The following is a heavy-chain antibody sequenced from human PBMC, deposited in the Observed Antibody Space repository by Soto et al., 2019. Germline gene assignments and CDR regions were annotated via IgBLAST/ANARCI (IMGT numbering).Heavy chain of an antibody. D-gene: IGHD6-19*01. CDR1: GDSVTSNVW. Sequence: QVQLQESGPGLVKPSGTLSLTCAVSGDSVTSNVWWSWVRQPPGKGLEWIGEAYHNGLTDYNPSLKSRVTISVDTSKNEFSLKLTSLTAADTAIYYCARDAAVPGESDRFDYWGQGTLVTVSS. CDR2: AYHNGLT. V-gene: IGHV4-4*02. J-gene: IGHJ4*02. CDR3: ARDAAVPGESDRFDY.